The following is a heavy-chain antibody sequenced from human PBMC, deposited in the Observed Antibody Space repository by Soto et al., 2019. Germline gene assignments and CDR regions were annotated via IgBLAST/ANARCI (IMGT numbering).Heavy chain of an antibody. CDR3: PRVPDY. Sequence: QLQLQESGSGLVKPSQTLSLTCAVSGGSISSGGYSWSWIRQPPGKGLEWIGYIYHSGSIYYNPSLKGRVPIPEEGPKNQFPRKLGSVTAADRAVYYCPRVPDYWGQGPLVTVSP. CDR2: IYHSGSI. J-gene: IGHJ4*02. CDR1: GGSISSGGYS. V-gene: IGHV4-30-2*01.